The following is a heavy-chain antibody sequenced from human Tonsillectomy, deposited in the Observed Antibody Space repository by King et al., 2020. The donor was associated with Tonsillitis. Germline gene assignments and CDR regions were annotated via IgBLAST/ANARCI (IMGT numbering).Heavy chain of an antibody. CDR3: ARYEGGVFDP. CDR1: GGSIGGGAFY. J-gene: IGHJ5*02. Sequence: VQLQESGPGLVKPSQTLSLTCTVSGGSIGGGAFYWSWIRQHPGKGLEWIGYIFHSENTYYNPSLKSRLFISVDTSENQFSLKLSSVTAADTAVYYCARYEGGVFDPWGQGTLVTVSS. V-gene: IGHV4-31*03. D-gene: IGHD2-15*01. CDR2: IFHSENT.